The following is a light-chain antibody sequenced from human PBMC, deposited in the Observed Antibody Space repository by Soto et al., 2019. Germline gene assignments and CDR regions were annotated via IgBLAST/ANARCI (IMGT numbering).Light chain of an antibody. V-gene: IGKV3-20*01. CDR3: QQYGSSPAT. Sequence: EIVLPQSTATLSLSPGERATLSCRASQSVSSYLAWYQQKPGQAPRLLIYDASNRATGIPARFSGSGSGTDFTLTISRLEPEDFALYYCQQYGSSPATVGEGTKV. CDR2: DAS. J-gene: IGKJ1*01. CDR1: QSVSSY.